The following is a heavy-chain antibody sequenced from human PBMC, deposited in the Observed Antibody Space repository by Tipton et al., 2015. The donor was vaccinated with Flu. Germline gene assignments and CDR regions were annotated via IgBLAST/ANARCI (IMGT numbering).Heavy chain of an antibody. J-gene: IGHJ5*02. D-gene: IGHD3-22*01. CDR3: AGTYYYDSKVGGWFDP. CDR2: IYTSGST. CDR1: GGSISSYY. Sequence: TLSLTCTVSGGSISSYYWSWIRQPAGKGLEWIGRIYTSGSTNYNPSLKSRVTMSVDTSKNQFSLKLSSVTAADTAVYYCAGTYYYDSKVGGWFDPWGQGTLVTVSS. V-gene: IGHV4-4*07.